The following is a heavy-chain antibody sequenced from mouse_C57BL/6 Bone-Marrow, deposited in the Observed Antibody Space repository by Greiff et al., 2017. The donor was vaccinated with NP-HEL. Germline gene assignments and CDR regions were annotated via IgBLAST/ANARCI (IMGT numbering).Heavy chain of an antibody. Sequence: VQLQQSGAELVRPGASVKLSCTVSGFNIKDDYMHWVKQRPEQGLEWIGWIDPENGGTEYASKFQGKATMTADTTSNTAYLQLSSLTSEDTAVYYCTTGGSSPYAMDDGGQGTSATVSS. CDR3: TTGGSSPYAMDD. V-gene: IGHV14-4*01. CDR1: GFNIKDDY. J-gene: IGHJ4*01. D-gene: IGHD1-1*01. CDR2: IDPENGGT.